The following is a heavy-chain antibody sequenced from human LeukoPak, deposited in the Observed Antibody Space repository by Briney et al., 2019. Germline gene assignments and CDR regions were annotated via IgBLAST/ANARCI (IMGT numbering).Heavy chain of an antibody. CDR2: IYSGGST. J-gene: IGHJ4*02. Sequence: PGGSLRLSCAASGFTFSSYAMSWVRQAPGKGLEWVSVIYSGGSTYYADSVKGRFTISRDNSKNTLYLQMNSLRAEDTAVYYCARVSGNTMIFDYWGQGTLVTVSS. CDR3: ARVSGNTMIFDY. V-gene: IGHV3-66*01. CDR1: GFTFSSYA. D-gene: IGHD3-22*01.